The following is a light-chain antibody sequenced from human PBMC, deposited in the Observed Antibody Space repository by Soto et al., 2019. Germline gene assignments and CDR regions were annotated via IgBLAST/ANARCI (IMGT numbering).Light chain of an antibody. Sequence: QSVLTQPPSASGTPGQRVTISCSGSSSNIGSNTVNWYQQLPGTAPKLLIYSNNQRPSGVPDRFSGSKSGTSASLTICGLQAEDETDYYCFSYTTSSTYVFGTGTKVTVL. J-gene: IGLJ1*01. CDR3: FSYTTSSTYV. CDR2: SNN. V-gene: IGLV1-44*01. CDR1: SSNIGSNT.